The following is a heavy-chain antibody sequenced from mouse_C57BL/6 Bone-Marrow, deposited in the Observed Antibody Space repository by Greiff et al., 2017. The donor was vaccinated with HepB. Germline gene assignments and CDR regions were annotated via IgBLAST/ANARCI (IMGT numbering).Heavy chain of an antibody. D-gene: IGHD1-1*01. CDR3: ARLTTVVFDY. Sequence: QVTLKLSGAELARPGASVKLSCKASGYTFTSYGISWVKQRTGQGLEWIGEIYPRSGNTYYNEKFKGKATLTADKSSSTAYMELRSLTSEDSAVYFCARLTTVVFDYWGQGTTLTVSS. J-gene: IGHJ2*01. CDR2: IYPRSGNT. CDR1: GYTFTSYG. V-gene: IGHV1-81*01.